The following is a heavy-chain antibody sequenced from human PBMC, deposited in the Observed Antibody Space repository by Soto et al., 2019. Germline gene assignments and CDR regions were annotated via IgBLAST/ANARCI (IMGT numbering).Heavy chain of an antibody. Sequence: QVQLQQWGAGLLKPSETLSLTCAVYGGSFSGYYWSWIRQPPGKGLEWIGEINYSGSTNYNPSLESRVTISVDASETQFSLRLTSVTAADTAIYYCARDANGYKYGAYFDYWGQGTLATVSS. J-gene: IGHJ4*02. V-gene: IGHV4-34*01. CDR3: ARDANGYKYGAYFDY. CDR2: INYSGST. D-gene: IGHD5-18*01. CDR1: GGSFSGYY.